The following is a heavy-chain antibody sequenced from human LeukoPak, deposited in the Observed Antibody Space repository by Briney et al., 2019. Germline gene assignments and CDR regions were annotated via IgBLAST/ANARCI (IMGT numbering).Heavy chain of an antibody. CDR3: ARDVFGGVIADDAFDI. CDR2: IYYSGST. J-gene: IGHJ3*02. CDR1: GGSISSYY. Sequence: SETLSLTCTVSGGSISSYYWSWIRQPPGKGLEWIGYIYYSGSTNYNPSLKSRVTMSVDTSKNQFSLKLSSVTAADTAVYYCARDVFGGVIADDAFDIWGQGTMVTVSS. V-gene: IGHV4-59*12. D-gene: IGHD3-16*02.